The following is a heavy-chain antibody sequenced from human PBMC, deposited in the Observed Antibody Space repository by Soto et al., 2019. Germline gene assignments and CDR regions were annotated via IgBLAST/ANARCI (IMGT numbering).Heavy chain of an antibody. Sequence: QITLKESGPTLVKPTQTLTLTCTFSGFSLSTSGVGVGWIRQPPGKALEWLAVIYWDDSKTYSPSLKSRLTIPKDTARDQVVLKMTNMDPVDTATYYCAHKGSGSRAIDYWGQGALVTVSS. V-gene: IGHV2-5*02. CDR2: IYWDDSK. J-gene: IGHJ4*02. D-gene: IGHD3-10*01. CDR1: GFSLSTSGVG. CDR3: AHKGSGSRAIDY.